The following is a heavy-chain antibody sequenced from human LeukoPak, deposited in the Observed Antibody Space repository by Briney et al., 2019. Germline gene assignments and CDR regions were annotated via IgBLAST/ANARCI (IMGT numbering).Heavy chain of an antibody. V-gene: IGHV4-4*07. CDR3: ARANPPGAFDY. Sequence: SETPSLTCTVSGGSISTYYWSWIRQPAGKGLEWIGRIYNTGTTNRNPSLKSRVTMSVDTSKNQFSLKLSSVTAADTAVYYCARANPPGAFDYWGQGTLVTVSS. J-gene: IGHJ4*02. CDR1: GGSISTYY. CDR2: IYNTGTT.